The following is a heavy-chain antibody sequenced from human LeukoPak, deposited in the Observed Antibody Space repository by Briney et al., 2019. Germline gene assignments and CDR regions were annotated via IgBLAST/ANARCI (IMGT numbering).Heavy chain of an antibody. V-gene: IGHV4-61*02. CDR1: GGSISSGSYY. Sequence: SGTLSLTCTVSGGSISSGSYYWSWIRQPAGKGLEWIGRIYTSGSTNYNPSLKSRVTISVDTSKNQFSLKLSSVTAADTAVYYCARVGAAAFDPWGQGTLVTVSS. CDR3: ARVGAAAFDP. CDR2: IYTSGST. D-gene: IGHD6-13*01. J-gene: IGHJ5*02.